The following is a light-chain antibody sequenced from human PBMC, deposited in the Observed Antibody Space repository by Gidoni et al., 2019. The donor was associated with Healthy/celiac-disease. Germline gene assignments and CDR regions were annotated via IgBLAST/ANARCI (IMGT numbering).Light chain of an antibody. V-gene: IGKV1-5*01. J-gene: IGKJ1*01. Sequence: DIQMTQSPSTLPASVGDRVTITCRASQSINDWLAWYQQKPGKAPKLLIFDASNLESGVPSRFSGSGSGTEFTLTISSLQPDDFATYYCQQYSTYSWTFGQGTKVEI. CDR2: DAS. CDR1: QSINDW. CDR3: QQYSTYSWT.